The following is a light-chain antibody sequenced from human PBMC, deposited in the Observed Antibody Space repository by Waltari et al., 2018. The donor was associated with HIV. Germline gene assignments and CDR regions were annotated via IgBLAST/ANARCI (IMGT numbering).Light chain of an antibody. CDR2: DKN. V-gene: IGLV3-19*01. Sequence: SSELTQDPDASVALGQTVRITCQGDSLRTYYAAWDQQKPGRAPGLVAYDKNNRPAGIPGRFSGARSGNTASLASTGTREEEEADYYCNSRDSSGNCYVYGAGTKVSGL. J-gene: IGLJ1*01. CDR1: SLRTYY. CDR3: NSRDSSGNCYV.